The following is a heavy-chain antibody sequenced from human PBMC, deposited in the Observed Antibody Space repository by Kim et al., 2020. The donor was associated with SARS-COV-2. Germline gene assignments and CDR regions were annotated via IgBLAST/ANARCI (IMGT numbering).Heavy chain of an antibody. CDR3: ARTGLLWFGEGPPLSNWFDP. V-gene: IGHV1-3*01. CDR1: GYTFTSYA. J-gene: IGHJ5*02. Sequence: ASVKVSCKASGYTFTSYAMHWVRQAPGQRLEWMGWINAGNGNTKYSQKFQGRVTITRDTSASTAYMELSSLRSEDTAVYYCARTGLLWFGEGPPLSNWFDPWGQGTLVTVSS. D-gene: IGHD3-10*01. CDR2: INAGNGNT.